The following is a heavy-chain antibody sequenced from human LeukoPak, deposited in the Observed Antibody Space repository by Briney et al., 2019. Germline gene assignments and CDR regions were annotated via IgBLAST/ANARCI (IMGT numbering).Heavy chain of an antibody. V-gene: IGHV1-69*13. CDR3: ASFGHRPDCSSTSCFDRGSPNYYYYYYMDV. Sequence: SVKVSCKASGGTFSSYAISWVRQAPGQGLEWMGGIIPIFGTANYAQKFQGRVTITADESTSTAYMELSSLRSEDTAVYYCASFGHRPDCSSTSCFDRGSPNYYYYYYMDVWGKGTTVTVSS. D-gene: IGHD2-2*01. J-gene: IGHJ6*03. CDR2: IIPIFGTA. CDR1: GGTFSSYA.